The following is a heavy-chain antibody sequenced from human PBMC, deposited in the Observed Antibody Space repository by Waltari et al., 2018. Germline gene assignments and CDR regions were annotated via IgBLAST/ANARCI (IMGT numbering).Heavy chain of an antibody. D-gene: IGHD3-3*01. J-gene: IGHJ4*02. CDR1: GFTVSSIY. V-gene: IGHV3-53*01. CDR3: ARDYDSDY. CDR2: IYSGGST. Sequence: EVQLVESGGGLIQPGGSLRRSCAVSGFTVSSIYMSWVRQAPGKGLEWVSVIYSGGSTYYADSVKGRFTISRDNSKNTLYLQMNSLRAEDTAVYYCARDYDSDYWGQGTLVTVSS.